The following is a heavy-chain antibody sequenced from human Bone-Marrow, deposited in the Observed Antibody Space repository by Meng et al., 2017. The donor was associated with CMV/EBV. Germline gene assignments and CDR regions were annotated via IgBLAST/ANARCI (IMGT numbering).Heavy chain of an antibody. Sequence: GESLKISCAASGFTLTRNWMTWVRQAPGKGLEWVANINEDGTDKNYLDSVKGRFTISRDNVKKSVYLQINSLRGEDTAVYYCARPIEGIRETLDYWGQGRLVTVSS. CDR3: ARPIEGIRETLDY. CDR2: INEDGTDK. V-gene: IGHV3-7*01. J-gene: IGHJ4*02. D-gene: IGHD3-10*01. CDR1: GFTLTRNW.